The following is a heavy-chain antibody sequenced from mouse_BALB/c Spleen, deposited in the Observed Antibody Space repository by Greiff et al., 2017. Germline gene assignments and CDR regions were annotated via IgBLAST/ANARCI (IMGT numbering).Heavy chain of an antibody. Sequence: QVPLQQSGPELVKPGASVKMSCTASGYTFTDYVISWVKQRTGHGLEWIGEIYPVSGSTYYNEKFKGKATLTADTSSNTAYMQLSSLTSEDSAVYFCAQAMITTRAYWGQGTLVTVSA. D-gene: IGHD2-4*01. CDR3: AQAMITTRAY. CDR2: IYPVSGST. CDR1: GYTFTDYV. J-gene: IGHJ3*01. V-gene: IGHV1-77*01.